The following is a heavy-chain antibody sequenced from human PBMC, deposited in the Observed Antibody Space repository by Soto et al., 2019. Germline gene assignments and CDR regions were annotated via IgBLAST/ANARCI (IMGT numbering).Heavy chain of an antibody. CDR3: AKGGTPS. V-gene: IGHV3-23*01. D-gene: IGHD5-12*01. CDR1: GFTFNNYG. Sequence: EVQLLESGGGLVQPGGSLRLSCAASGFTFNNYGMSWVRQAPGKGLEWVSSITGSGGSTYYADSVKGRFTISRDNSKNTLYPQMNSLTADDAAVYYCAKGGTPSWGQGTLVTVSS. CDR2: ITGSGGST. J-gene: IGHJ4*02.